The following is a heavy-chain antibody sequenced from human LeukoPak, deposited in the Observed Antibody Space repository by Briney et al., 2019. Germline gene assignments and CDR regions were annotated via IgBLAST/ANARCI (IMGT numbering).Heavy chain of an antibody. Sequence: ASVKVSCKASGYTFTNYYMHWVRQAPGQGLEWMGIVNPSGGSIKYAQTFQGRVTMTRDPSTNTVYMDMSSLRSDDTAVYYCARGDPRDRNFDYWGQGTLVTVSS. J-gene: IGHJ4*02. CDR1: GYTFTNYY. V-gene: IGHV1-46*01. CDR2: VNPSGGSI. CDR3: ARGDPRDRNFDY.